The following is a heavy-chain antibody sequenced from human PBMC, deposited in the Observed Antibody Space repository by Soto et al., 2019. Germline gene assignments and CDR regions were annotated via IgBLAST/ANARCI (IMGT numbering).Heavy chain of an antibody. CDR1: GHSISSGFSY. CDR3: ARGYYDRNGQSNTSEI. V-gene: IGHV4-38-2*02. Sequence: SETLSLTCTVSGHSISSGFSYWGWIRQPPGKGLEWSGSIYHSVSTYYNPSLKSRVTMSVDTSKNQLSLKLSSVTAADTAVYYCARGYYDRNGQSNTSEIWGQGTMVTVAS. J-gene: IGHJ3*02. CDR2: IYHSVST. D-gene: IGHD3-22*01.